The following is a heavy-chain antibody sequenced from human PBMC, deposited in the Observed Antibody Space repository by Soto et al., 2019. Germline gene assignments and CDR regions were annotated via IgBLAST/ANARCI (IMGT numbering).Heavy chain of an antibody. CDR3: ARGWRDYGDPHVYMDV. CDR2: IYPGDSDT. CDR1: GYSFTSYW. D-gene: IGHD4-17*01. Sequence: GESLKISCKGSGYSFTSYWIGWVRQMPGKGLEWMGIIYPGDSDTRYSPSFQGQVTISADKSISTAYLQWSSLKASDTAMYYCARGWRDYGDPHVYMDVWGKGTTVTVSS. V-gene: IGHV5-51*01. J-gene: IGHJ6*03.